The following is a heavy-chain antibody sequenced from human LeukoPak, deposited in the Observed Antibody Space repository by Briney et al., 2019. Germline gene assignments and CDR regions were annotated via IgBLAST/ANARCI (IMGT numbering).Heavy chain of an antibody. CDR1: GFTFSSYA. D-gene: IGHD1-26*01. V-gene: IGHV3-64*01. J-gene: IGHJ4*02. CDR3: ARRVGATTDY. CDR2: ISSNGGST. Sequence: GGSLRLSCAASGFTFSSYAMHWVRQAPGKGLEYVSAISSNGGSTYYANSVKGRFTISRDNSKNTLYLQMGSLRAEDMAVYYCARRVGATTDYWGQGTLVTVSS.